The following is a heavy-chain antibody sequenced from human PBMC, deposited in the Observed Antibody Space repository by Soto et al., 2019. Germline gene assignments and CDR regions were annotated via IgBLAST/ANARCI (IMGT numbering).Heavy chain of an antibody. CDR3: ARDYYGSGSYGWFDP. CDR1: GFTFSSYT. Sequence: PGGSLRLSCAASGFTFSSYTMNWVRQAPGKGLECVSYISRGRSSINYADSVKGRFTISRDDSKNTVYLEMNNLRAEDTAMYYCARDYYGSGSYGWFDPWGQGTLVTVSS. CDR2: ISRGRSSI. V-gene: IGHV3-21*04. D-gene: IGHD3-10*01. J-gene: IGHJ5*02.